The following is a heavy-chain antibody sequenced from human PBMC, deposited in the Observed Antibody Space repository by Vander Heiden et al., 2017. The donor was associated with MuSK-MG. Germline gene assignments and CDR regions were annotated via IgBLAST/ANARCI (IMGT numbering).Heavy chain of an antibody. CDR2: ISPYNGDT. J-gene: IGHJ3*02. CDR1: GYTFSSYG. Sequence: QVQLVQSGSAVKKPGASVKLSFKSSGYTFSSYGLRWVPQAPGQGLEWMGWISPYNGDTSYAQKFQGRVTMTTDASTTTAYMELGSLKSDDTAVYYCAREESLNYGDYEDAFDIWGQGTMVTVSS. D-gene: IGHD4-17*01. CDR3: AREESLNYGDYEDAFDI. V-gene: IGHV1-18*01.